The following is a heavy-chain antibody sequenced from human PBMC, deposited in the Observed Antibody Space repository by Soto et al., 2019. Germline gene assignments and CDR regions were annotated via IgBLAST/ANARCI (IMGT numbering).Heavy chain of an antibody. CDR1: GGSISSGDYY. Sequence: QVQLQESGPGLVKPSQTLSLTCTVSGGSISSGDYYWSWIRQPPGKGLAWIGYIYYSGSTYYNPSLKSRVTISVDTSKNQFSLKLSSVTAADTAVYYCAGDKGETGLGINYWGQGTLVTVSS. D-gene: IGHD7-27*01. J-gene: IGHJ4*02. V-gene: IGHV4-30-4*01. CDR2: IYYSGST. CDR3: AGDKGETGLGINY.